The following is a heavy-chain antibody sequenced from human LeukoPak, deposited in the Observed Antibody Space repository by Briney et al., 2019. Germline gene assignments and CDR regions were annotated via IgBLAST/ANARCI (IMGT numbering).Heavy chain of an antibody. Sequence: SGGSLRLSCAASGFTFSSYGMHWVRQAPGKGLEWVAVIWYDGSNKYYADSVKGRFTISRDNSKNTLYLQMNSLRAEDTAVYYCARDRSSGDEFDYWGQGTLVTVSS. CDR2: IWYDGSNK. CDR3: ARDRSSGDEFDY. CDR1: GFTFSSYG. V-gene: IGHV3-33*01. D-gene: IGHD6-19*01. J-gene: IGHJ4*02.